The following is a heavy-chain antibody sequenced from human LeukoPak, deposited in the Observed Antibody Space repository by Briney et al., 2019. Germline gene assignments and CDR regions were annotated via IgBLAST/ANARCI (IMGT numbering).Heavy chain of an antibody. J-gene: IGHJ4*02. V-gene: IGHV1-46*01. D-gene: IGHD5-18*01. CDR1: GYTFTSYY. Sequence: EASVKVSCKASGYTFTSYYMHWVRQAPGEGLEWMGIINPSGGSTSYAQKFQGRVTMTRDMSTSTVYMELSSLRSEDTAVYYCARDSMDSYGPEYYFDYWGQGTLVTVSS. CDR3: ARDSMDSYGPEYYFDY. CDR2: INPSGGST.